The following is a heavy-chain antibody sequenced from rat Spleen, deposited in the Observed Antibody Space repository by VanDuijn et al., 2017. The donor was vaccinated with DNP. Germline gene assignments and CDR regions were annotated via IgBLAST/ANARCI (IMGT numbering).Heavy chain of an antibody. Sequence: EVQLVESGGGLVQPGGSMKLSCAASGFTFSNYYMAWVRQAPTTGLEWVASISSGGGYPYYRDSVKGRFTISRDNAKSTLYLQLNSVTTEDTATYYCARWVRALDYWGHGVMVTVSS. CDR3: ARWVRALDY. CDR2: ISSGGGYP. V-gene: IGHV5-25*01. CDR1: GFTFSNYY. J-gene: IGHJ2*01. D-gene: IGHD4-1*01.